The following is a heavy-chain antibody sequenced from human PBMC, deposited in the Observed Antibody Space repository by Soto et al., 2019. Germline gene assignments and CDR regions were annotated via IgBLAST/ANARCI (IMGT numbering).Heavy chain of an antibody. CDR2: IYYSGST. Sequence: SETLSLTCTVSGGSICSGDYYWSWIRQPPGKGLEWIGYIYYSGSTYYNPSLKSRVTISVDTSKNQFSLKLSSVTAADTAVYYCARAGSSGYYLSWFDPWGQGTLVTVSS. J-gene: IGHJ5*02. D-gene: IGHD3-22*01. CDR1: GGSICSGDYY. V-gene: IGHV4-30-4*01. CDR3: ARAGSSGYYLSWFDP.